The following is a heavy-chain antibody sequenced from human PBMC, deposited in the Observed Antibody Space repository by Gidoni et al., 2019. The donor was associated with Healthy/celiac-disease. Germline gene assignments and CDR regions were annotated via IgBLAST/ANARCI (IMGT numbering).Heavy chain of an antibody. CDR3: ARGKEVRGVIIPFDY. Sequence: QVQLQQWGAGLLKPSETLSLTCAVYGGSFSGYYWSWIRQPPGKGLEWIGEINHSGSTNYNPSLKSRVTISVDTSKNQFSLKLSSVTAADTAVYYCARGKEVRGVIIPFDYWGQGTLVTVSS. V-gene: IGHV4-34*01. D-gene: IGHD3-10*01. CDR1: GGSFSGYY. CDR2: INHSGST. J-gene: IGHJ4*02.